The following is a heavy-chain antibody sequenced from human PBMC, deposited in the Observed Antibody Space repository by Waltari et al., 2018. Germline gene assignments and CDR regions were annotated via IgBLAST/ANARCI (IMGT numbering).Heavy chain of an antibody. J-gene: IGHJ4*02. V-gene: IGHV4-34*01. CDR2: INHSGST. CDR3: ARERRTYYDFWSGYSYFDY. D-gene: IGHD3-3*01. CDR1: GGSFSGYY. Sequence: QVQLQQWGARLLKPSETLSLTCAVYGGSFSGYYWSWIRQPPGKGLEWIGEINHSGSTNYNPSLKSRVTISVDTSKNQFSLKLSSVTAADTAVYYCARERRTYYDFWSGYSYFDYWGQGTLVTVSS.